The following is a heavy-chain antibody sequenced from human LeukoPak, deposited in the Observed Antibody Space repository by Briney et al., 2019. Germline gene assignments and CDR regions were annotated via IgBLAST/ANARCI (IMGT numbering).Heavy chain of an antibody. J-gene: IGHJ4*02. V-gene: IGHV4-39*01. CDR2: IYYSGST. Sequence: PSETLSLTCTVSGGSISSSSYYWGWIRQPPGKGLEWIGSIYYSGSTYYNPSLKSRVTISVDTSKNQFSLKLSSMTAADTAVYYCATQGLRTRNDYWGQGTLVTVSS. CDR1: GGSISSSSYY. CDR3: ATQGLRTRNDY.